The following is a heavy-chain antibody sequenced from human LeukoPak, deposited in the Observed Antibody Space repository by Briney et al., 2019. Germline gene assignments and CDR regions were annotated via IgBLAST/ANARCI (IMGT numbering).Heavy chain of an antibody. CDR1: GGSFSGYY. V-gene: IGHV4-34*01. Sequence: PSETLSLTCAVYGGSFSGYYWSWVRQPPGKGLEWIGEINHSGSTNYNPSLKSRVTISVDTSKNQFSLKLSSVTAADTAVYYCARHGRFRMTMIVVPQRTSRGFDYWGQGTLVTVSS. CDR3: ARHGRFRMTMIVVPQRTSRGFDY. CDR2: INHSGST. J-gene: IGHJ4*02. D-gene: IGHD3-22*01.